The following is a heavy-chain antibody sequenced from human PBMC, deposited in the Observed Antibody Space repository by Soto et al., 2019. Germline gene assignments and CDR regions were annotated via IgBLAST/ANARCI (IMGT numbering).Heavy chain of an antibody. D-gene: IGHD4-17*01. Sequence: GGSLRLSCVASGFTFSNYAMQWVRQAPGKGLGWVAVISSDGSEKYYLDSVRDRFTISRDNSKNTLYLQMNNLRPEDTAMYYCANSWTTLTTGFDFWGQGALVTVSS. CDR1: GFTFSNYA. J-gene: IGHJ4*02. CDR3: ANSWTTLTTGFDF. CDR2: ISSDGSEK. V-gene: IGHV3-30*18.